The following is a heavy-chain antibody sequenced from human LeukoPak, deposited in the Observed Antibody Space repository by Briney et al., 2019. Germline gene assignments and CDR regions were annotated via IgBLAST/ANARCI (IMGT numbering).Heavy chain of an antibody. V-gene: IGHV3-48*03. Sequence: PGGTLRLSCAASGFTFSSYEMNWVRQAPGKGKEWVSYISSSGSTRYYADSVRGRFTISRDNAKNSLYLQMNSLRAEDTAVYYCARDQQPRDYGDYTDYYYYGMYVWGQGTTVTFSS. CDR1: GFTFSSYE. CDR2: ISSSGSTR. J-gene: IGHJ6*02. CDR3: ARDQQPRDYGDYTDYYYYGMYV. D-gene: IGHD4-17*01.